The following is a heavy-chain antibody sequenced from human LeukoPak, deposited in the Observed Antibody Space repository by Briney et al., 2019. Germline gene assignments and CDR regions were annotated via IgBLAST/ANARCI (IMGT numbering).Heavy chain of an antibody. D-gene: IGHD2/OR15-2a*01. CDR2: ISSSSSYI. V-gene: IGHV3-21*01. CDR3: ARAIVMARDY. CDR1: GFTFRSFS. J-gene: IGHJ4*02. Sequence: GGSLRLSCGVSGFTFRSFSMNWVRQAPGKGLEWVSSISSSSSYIYYADSVKGRFTISRDNAKNSLYLQMNSLRAEDTAVYYCARAIVMARDYWGQGTLVTVSS.